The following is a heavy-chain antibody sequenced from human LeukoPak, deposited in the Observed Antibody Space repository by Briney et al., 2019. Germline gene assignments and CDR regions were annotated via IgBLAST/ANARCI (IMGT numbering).Heavy chain of an antibody. CDR2: IYYSGST. J-gene: IGHJ6*03. D-gene: IGHD4-23*01. CDR3: ARELGVYGGNHASHYYMDV. V-gene: IGHV4-39*07. CDR1: GGSISSSYY. Sequence: SETLSLTCTVSGGSISSSYYWGWIRQPPGKGLEWIGSIYYSGSTYYNPSLKSRVTISVDTSKNQFSLKLSSVTAADTAVYYCARELGVYGGNHASHYYMDVWGKGTTVTVSS.